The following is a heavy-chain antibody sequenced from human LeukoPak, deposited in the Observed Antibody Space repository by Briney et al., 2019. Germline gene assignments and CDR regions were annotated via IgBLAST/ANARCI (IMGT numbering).Heavy chain of an antibody. V-gene: IGHV4-34*01. CDR3: ARKGPNTYYYDSSGYYPYYMDV. D-gene: IGHD3-22*01. J-gene: IGHJ6*03. Sequence: SETLSLTCAVYGGSFSGYYWSWIRQPPGKGLEWIGEINHSGSTNYNPSLKSRVTISVDTSKNQFSLKLSSVTAADTAVYYCARKGPNTYYYDSSGYYPYYMDVWGKGTTVTVSS. CDR2: INHSGST. CDR1: GGSFSGYY.